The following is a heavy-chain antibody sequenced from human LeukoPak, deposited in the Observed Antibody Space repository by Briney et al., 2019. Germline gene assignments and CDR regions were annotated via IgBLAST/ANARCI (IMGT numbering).Heavy chain of an antibody. CDR3: AKDDTVTTFHFHY. D-gene: IGHD4-17*01. Sequence: GGSLRLSCAASGFTFSSYAMSWVRQAPGKGLEWVSAISGSGGSTYYADSVKGRFTISRDNPKNTLYLQMNSLRAEVTAVYYCAKDDTVTTFHFHYWGQGTLVTVSS. V-gene: IGHV3-23*01. J-gene: IGHJ4*02. CDR2: ISGSGGST. CDR1: GFTFSSYA.